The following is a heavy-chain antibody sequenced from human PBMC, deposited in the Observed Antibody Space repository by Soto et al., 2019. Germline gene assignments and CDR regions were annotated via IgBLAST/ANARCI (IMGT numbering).Heavy chain of an antibody. D-gene: IGHD6-13*01. CDR3: AREDGEIAAAAYYYGMDV. J-gene: IGHJ6*02. CDR1: GFTFSSYS. Sequence: GSLILSCAASGFTFSSYSMNWVLQAPGNGLEWVSSISSSSSYIYYADSVEGRFTISRDNAKNSLYLQMNSLRAEDTAVYYCAREDGEIAAAAYYYGMDVWGQGTTVTVSS. CDR2: ISSSSSYI. V-gene: IGHV3-21*01.